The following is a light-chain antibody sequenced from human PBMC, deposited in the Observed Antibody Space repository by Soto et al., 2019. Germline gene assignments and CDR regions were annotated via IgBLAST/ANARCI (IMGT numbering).Light chain of an antibody. J-gene: IGKJ3*01. Sequence: EIVLTQSPAPLSLSPGERATLSCRASQRVSSYLAWYQQKPGQAPRLLIYDASNRATGIPARFSGSGSGTDFTLTISSLEPEDFAVYYCQQRSNWIFTFGPGTKVDIK. V-gene: IGKV3-11*01. CDR1: QRVSSY. CDR2: DAS. CDR3: QQRSNWIFT.